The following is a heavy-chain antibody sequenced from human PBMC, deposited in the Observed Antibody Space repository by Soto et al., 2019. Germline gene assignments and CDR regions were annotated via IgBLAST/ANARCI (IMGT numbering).Heavy chain of an antibody. Sequence: RRLSCAASGFSFDTYNMNWVRQAPGKGLEWVSSISSGRPDIFYADSVRGRFTISRDDAKKSLFLQMNSLRADDTAVYYCARDHLGIAAGDFDLWGQGTLVTVS. D-gene: IGHD6-19*01. V-gene: IGHV3-21*01. CDR1: GFSFDTYN. CDR2: ISSGRPDI. CDR3: ARDHLGIAAGDFDL. J-gene: IGHJ4*02.